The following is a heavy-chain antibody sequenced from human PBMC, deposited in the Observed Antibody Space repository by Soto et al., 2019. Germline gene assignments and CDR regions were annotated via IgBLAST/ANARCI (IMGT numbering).Heavy chain of an antibody. CDR1: GYSFTTFG. V-gene: IGHV1-18*04. J-gene: IGHJ4*02. D-gene: IGHD3-10*01. Sequence: QVHLVQSGVEVKKPGSSVKVSCKASGYSFTTFGLSWVRQAPGQGLEWMGWISTYNGNTEYAQKFLGRVTLTTETSTTTAYMELRGLKSDDTGVYYCVRDGGYQGSGFEYWGPGPLVTVSS. CDR3: VRDGGYQGSGFEY. CDR2: ISTYNGNT.